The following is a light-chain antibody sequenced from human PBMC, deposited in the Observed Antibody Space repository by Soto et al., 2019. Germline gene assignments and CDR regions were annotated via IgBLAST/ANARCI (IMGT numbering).Light chain of an antibody. CDR1: QDISNY. CDR3: QQYDNLLLT. Sequence: DIQMTQSPSSLSASVGDRVTITCQASQDISNYLNWYQQKPGKAPKLLIYDASNLETGVPSRFSGSGAGAAFTSNISSLQPEDIATYYCQQYDNLLLTFGGGTNVEIK. J-gene: IGKJ4*02. V-gene: IGKV1-33*01. CDR2: DAS.